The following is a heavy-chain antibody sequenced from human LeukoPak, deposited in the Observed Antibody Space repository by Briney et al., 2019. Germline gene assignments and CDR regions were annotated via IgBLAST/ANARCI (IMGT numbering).Heavy chain of an antibody. CDR3: AKDRATGSNPDYFDY. CDR1: GFTFGDYA. J-gene: IGHJ4*02. D-gene: IGHD5-12*01. Sequence: GGSLRLSCTASGFTFGDYAMSWVRQAPGKGLEWVAVISYDGSNKYYADSVKGRFTISRDNSKNTLYLQMNSLRAEDTAVYYCAKDRATGSNPDYFDYWGQGTLVTVSS. CDR2: ISYDGSNK. V-gene: IGHV3-30*04.